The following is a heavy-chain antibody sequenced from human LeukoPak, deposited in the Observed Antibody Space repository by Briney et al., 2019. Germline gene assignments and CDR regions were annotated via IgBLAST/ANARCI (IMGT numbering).Heavy chain of an antibody. CDR1: GFAFSVYA. CDR2: INANSGTT. V-gene: IGHV3-23*01. CDR3: AKPISGGLAVTADWFHP. Sequence: GRSLRLSCAASGFAFSVYAMSWLRQPPGKGLEWVSTINANSGTTSYAASVRGRFSISRDNSKNTLYLQLNTLRADDTATYYCAKPISGGLAVTADWFHPWGQGTLVVVSS. J-gene: IGHJ5*01. D-gene: IGHD6-19*01.